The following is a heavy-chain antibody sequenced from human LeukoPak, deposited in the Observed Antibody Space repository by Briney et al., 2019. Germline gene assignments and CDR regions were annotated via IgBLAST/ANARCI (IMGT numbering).Heavy chain of an antibody. Sequence: SETLSLTCTVSGGSISSYYWSWIRQPPGKGLECIGYIYYSGSTYYNPSLKSRLTISVDTSKNQFSLRLTSVTAADTAVYYCARVRCSGGSCRFDYWGQGALVTVSS. CDR2: IYYSGST. D-gene: IGHD2-15*01. CDR1: GGSISSYY. V-gene: IGHV4-30-4*08. CDR3: ARVRCSGGSCRFDY. J-gene: IGHJ4*02.